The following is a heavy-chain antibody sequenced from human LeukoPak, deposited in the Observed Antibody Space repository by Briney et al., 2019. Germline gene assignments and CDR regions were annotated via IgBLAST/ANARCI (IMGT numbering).Heavy chain of an antibody. CDR1: GGSISSYY. Sequence: KSSETLSLTCTVSGGSISSYYWSRIRQPPGKGLEWIGYIYYSGSTNYNPSLKSRVAISVDTSKNQFSLKLSSVTAADTAVYYCARGEGVATANDYWGQGTLVTVSS. CDR2: IYYSGST. D-gene: IGHD5-12*01. V-gene: IGHV4-59*01. J-gene: IGHJ4*02. CDR3: ARGEGVATANDY.